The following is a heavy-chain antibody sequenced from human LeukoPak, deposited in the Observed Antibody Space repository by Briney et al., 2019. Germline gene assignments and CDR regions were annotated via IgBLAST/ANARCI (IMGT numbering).Heavy chain of an antibody. J-gene: IGHJ4*02. CDR3: ATIARQNCSSTSCLHF. CDR1: GYTFTSYY. D-gene: IGHD2-2*01. V-gene: IGHV1-46*01. CDR2: INPSGGST. Sequence: ASVKVSCKASGYTFTSYYMHWVRQAPGQGLEWMGIINPSGGSTSYAQKFQGRVTMTRDTSTSTVYMELSSLRSEDTAVYYCATIARQNCSSTSCLHFWGQGTLVTVSS.